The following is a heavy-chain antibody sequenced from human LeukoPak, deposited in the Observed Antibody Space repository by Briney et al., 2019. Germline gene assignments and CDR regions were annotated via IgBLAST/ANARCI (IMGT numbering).Heavy chain of an antibody. Sequence: GASVKVSCKASGYTFTGYYMHWVRQAPGQGLEWMGWISAYNGNTNYAQNLQGRVTLTTDTSTSTAYMELRSLTSDDTAVYYCAREESIGRYQFLHDYWGQGTLVTVSS. J-gene: IGHJ4*02. V-gene: IGHV1-18*04. CDR1: GYTFTGYY. CDR3: AREESIGRYQFLHDY. CDR2: ISAYNGNT. D-gene: IGHD1-26*01.